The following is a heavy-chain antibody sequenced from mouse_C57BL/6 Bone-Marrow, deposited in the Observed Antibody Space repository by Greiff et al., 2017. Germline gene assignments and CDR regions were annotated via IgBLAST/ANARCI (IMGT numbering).Heavy chain of an antibody. J-gene: IGHJ1*03. CDR3: IYRSYWYFDV. CDR1: GYTFTDYE. Sequence: QVQLQQSGAELVRPGASVTLSCKASGYTFTDYEMHWVKQTPVHGLEWIGAIDPETGGTAYHQKFKGKAILTADKSSSTAYMELRSLTSEDSAVYYCIYRSYWYFDVWGTGTTVTVSS. CDR2: IDPETGGT. V-gene: IGHV1-15*01.